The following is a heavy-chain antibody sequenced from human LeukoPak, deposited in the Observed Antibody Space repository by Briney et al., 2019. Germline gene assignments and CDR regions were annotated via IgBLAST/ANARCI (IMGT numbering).Heavy chain of an antibody. D-gene: IGHD1-7*01. Sequence: ASVKVSCKASGGTFSSYTISWVRQAPGQGLEWMGRIIPILGIANYAQKFQGRVTITADKSTGTAYMELSSLRSEDTAVYYCAVSAGNYSPDYYYYYMDVWGKGTTVTVSS. V-gene: IGHV1-69*02. J-gene: IGHJ6*03. CDR3: AVSAGNYSPDYYYYYMDV. CDR2: IIPILGIA. CDR1: GGTFSSYT.